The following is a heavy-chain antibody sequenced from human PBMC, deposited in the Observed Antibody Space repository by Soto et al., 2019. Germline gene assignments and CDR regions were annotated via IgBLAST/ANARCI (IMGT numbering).Heavy chain of an antibody. Sequence: SETLSHTCTVSGASISCFYWSWIRKSAGKGLEWIGRIYATGTTDYNPSLKSRVMMSVDTSKKQFSLKLRSVTAADTAVYYCVRDGTKTLRDWFDPWGQGISVTVSS. J-gene: IGHJ5*02. CDR2: IYATGTT. D-gene: IGHD1-1*01. CDR1: GASISCFY. CDR3: VRDGTKTLRDWFDP. V-gene: IGHV4-4*07.